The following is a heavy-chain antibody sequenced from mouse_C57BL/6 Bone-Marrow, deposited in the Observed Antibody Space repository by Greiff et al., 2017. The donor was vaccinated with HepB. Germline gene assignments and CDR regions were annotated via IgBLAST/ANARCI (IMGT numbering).Heavy chain of an antibody. Sequence: QVHVKQSGAELVKPGASVKLSCKASGYTFTSYWMQWVKQRPGQGLEWIGEIDPSDSYTNYNQKFKGKATLTVDTSSSTAYMQLSSLTSEDSAVYYCARRATRDYYGSSYFDYWGQGTTLTVSS. V-gene: IGHV1-50*01. CDR2: IDPSDSYT. D-gene: IGHD1-1*01. CDR1: GYTFTSYW. J-gene: IGHJ2*01. CDR3: ARRATRDYYGSSYFDY.